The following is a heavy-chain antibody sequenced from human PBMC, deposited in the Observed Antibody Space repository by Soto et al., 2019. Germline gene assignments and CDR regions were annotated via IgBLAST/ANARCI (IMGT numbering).Heavy chain of an antibody. D-gene: IGHD1-26*01. J-gene: IGHJ6*01. CDR1: EGTFSSYA. CDR2: IIPIFGTA. Sequence: QVQLVQSGAEVKKPGSSVKVSRKASEGTFSSYAISWLRTAPGQGLEWMGGIIPIFGTANYAQKFQCRVTITADESTSTAYMELSSLRSEDTAVYYCASRLRVGAFDYYYGMDVWGQGTTVTAAS. CDR3: ASRLRVGAFDYYYGMDV. V-gene: IGHV1-69*12.